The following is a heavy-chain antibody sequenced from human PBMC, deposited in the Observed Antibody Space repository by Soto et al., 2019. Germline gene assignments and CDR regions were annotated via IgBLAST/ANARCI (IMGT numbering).Heavy chain of an antibody. CDR2: ISYDGSNK. CDR3: ARDPAYYYYSSGYPGAEDVYFDY. Sequence: GGSLRLSCAASGFTFSSYAMHWVRQAPGKGLEWVAVISYDGSNKYYADSVKGRFTISRDNSKNTLYLQMNSLRAEDTAVYYCARDPAYYYYSSGYPGAEDVYFDYWGQGTLVTVSS. CDR1: GFTFSSYA. D-gene: IGHD3-22*01. V-gene: IGHV3-30-3*01. J-gene: IGHJ4*02.